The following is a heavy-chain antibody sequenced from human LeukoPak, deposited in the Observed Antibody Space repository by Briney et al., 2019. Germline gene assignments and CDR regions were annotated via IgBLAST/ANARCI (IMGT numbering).Heavy chain of an antibody. Sequence: GGSLRLSCAASGFTLSSYSMNWVGQAPGKGLEWDSSISSSSSYIYYADSVKGRFTISRDNAKNSLYLQMNSLRAEDTAVYYCARDLYLVVPAAMGSYYYYGMDVWGNGPTVTVSS. CDR2: ISSSSSYI. D-gene: IGHD2-2*01. J-gene: IGHJ6*04. CDR3: ARDLYLVVPAAMGSYYYYGMDV. CDR1: GFTLSSYS. V-gene: IGHV3-21*01.